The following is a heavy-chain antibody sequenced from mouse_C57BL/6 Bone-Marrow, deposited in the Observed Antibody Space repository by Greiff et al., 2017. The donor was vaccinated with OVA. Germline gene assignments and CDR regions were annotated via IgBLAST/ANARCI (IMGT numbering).Heavy chain of an antibody. CDR2: IHPNSGST. CDR3: ARERPFYYGTFMDY. D-gene: IGHD1-1*01. V-gene: IGHV1-64*01. J-gene: IGHJ4*01. CDR1: GYTFTSYW. Sequence: VQLQQPGAELVKPGASVKLSCKASGYTFTSYWMHWVKQRPGQGLEWIGMIHPNSGSTNYNEKFKSKATLTVDKSSSTAYMQLSSLTSEDSAVYYCARERPFYYGTFMDYWGQGTSVTVSS.